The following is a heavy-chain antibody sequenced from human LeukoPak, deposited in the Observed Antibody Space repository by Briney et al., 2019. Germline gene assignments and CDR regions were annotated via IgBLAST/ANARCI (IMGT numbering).Heavy chain of an antibody. CDR2: INHSGST. Sequence: SETLSLTCAVYGGSFSGYYWSWIRQPPGKGLEWIGEINHSGSTNYNPSLKSRVTILVDTSKNQFSLKLSSVTAADTAVYYCARDSSSWSGSYHFDYWGQGTRVTVSS. D-gene: IGHD1-26*01. V-gene: IGHV4-34*01. CDR3: ARDSSSWSGSYHFDY. J-gene: IGHJ4*02. CDR1: GGSFSGYY.